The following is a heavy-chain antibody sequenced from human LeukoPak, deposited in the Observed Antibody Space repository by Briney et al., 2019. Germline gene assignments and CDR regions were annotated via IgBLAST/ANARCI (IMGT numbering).Heavy chain of an antibody. Sequence: TGGSLRLSCAASGFTFSSYWMSWVRQAPGKGLEWVANIKQDGSEKYYVDSVKGRFTISRDNAKNSLYLQMNSLRAEDTAVYYCARVQRQPLTYCSGGSCYPYYYYYMDVWGKGTTVTVSS. CDR1: GFTFSSYW. CDR2: IKQDGSEK. CDR3: ARVQRQPLTYCSGGSCYPYYYYYMDV. V-gene: IGHV3-7*01. J-gene: IGHJ6*03. D-gene: IGHD2-15*01.